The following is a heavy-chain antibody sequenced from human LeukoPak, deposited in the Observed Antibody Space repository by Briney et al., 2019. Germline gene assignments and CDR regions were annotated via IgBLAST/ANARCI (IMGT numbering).Heavy chain of an antibody. J-gene: IGHJ3*01. CDR3: ARWGGDKRLDV. D-gene: IGHD2-21*02. Sequence: GRTLRLSCAASGFTFSIHGMHWGTKGPGKGLKCVAVIWYDGSNEYYADSVKGQFTIYRKNSKTMSYLQIKSLRGEDTAMYHCARWGGDKRLDVWGQGTMVTVSS. V-gene: IGHV3-33*01. CDR2: IWYDGSNE. CDR1: GFTFSIHG.